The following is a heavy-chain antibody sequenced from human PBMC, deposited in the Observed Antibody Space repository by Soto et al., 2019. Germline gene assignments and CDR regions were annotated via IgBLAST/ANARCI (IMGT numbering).Heavy chain of an antibody. CDR3: ARGDYYDRRFDS. V-gene: IGHV3-7*03. CDR2: IKEDGSEK. CDR1: GFIFSSSW. D-gene: IGHD3-22*01. J-gene: IGHJ4*02. Sequence: GGSLRLSCAASGFIFSSSWMNWVRQAPGKGLEWVADIKEDGSEKYYVDSLKGRFTISRDNAKNSLYLQMNSLRAEDTAVYYCARGDYYDRRFDSWGQGTLVTVSS.